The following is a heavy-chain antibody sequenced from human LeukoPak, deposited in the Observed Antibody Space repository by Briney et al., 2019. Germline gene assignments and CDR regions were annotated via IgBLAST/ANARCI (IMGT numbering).Heavy chain of an antibody. CDR3: VRLYGY. J-gene: IGHJ4*02. V-gene: IGHV3-74*01. CDR1: GFTFTNSF. Sequence: PGGSLRLSCTASGFTFTNSFMHWVRQAPGKGPVWVSRISADGGSAFYADSVKGRFTISRDNAKNTLYLQMNSLRAEDTALYYCVRLYGYWGQGTLVTVSS. D-gene: IGHD2-2*02. CDR2: ISADGGSA.